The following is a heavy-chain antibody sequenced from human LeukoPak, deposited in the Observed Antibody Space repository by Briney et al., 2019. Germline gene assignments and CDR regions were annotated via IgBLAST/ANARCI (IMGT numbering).Heavy chain of an antibody. V-gene: IGHV4-38-2*02. CDR2: IYHSGST. J-gene: IGHJ3*02. D-gene: IGHD3-10*01. CDR3: ARDRGVRGVRDAFDI. CDR1: GYSISSGYY. Sequence: SETLSLTCTVSGYSISSGYYWGWIRQPPGKGLEWIGTIYHSGSTYYNPSLKSRVTISVDTSKNQFSLKLSSVTAADTAVYYCARDRGVRGVRDAFDIWGQGTMVTVSS.